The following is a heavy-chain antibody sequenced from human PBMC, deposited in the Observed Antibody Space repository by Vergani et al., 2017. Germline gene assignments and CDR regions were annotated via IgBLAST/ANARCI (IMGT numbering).Heavy chain of an antibody. CDR1: GFTFNQYG. V-gene: IGHV3-33*01. Sequence: QVQLVESGGGVVQPGRSLRLSCAASGFTFNQYGMHWVRQAPGKGLEWVAVTWYDGNNKQYADSVKGRFTISRDNSKNTLYLQMNSLRVEDTAVYYCGRGSDKYNWGQGTLVTVSS. D-gene: IGHD1-1*01. J-gene: IGHJ4*02. CDR2: TWYDGNNK. CDR3: GRGSDKYN.